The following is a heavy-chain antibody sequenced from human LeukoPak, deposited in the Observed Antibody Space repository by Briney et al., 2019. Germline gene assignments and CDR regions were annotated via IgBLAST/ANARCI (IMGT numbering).Heavy chain of an antibody. D-gene: IGHD6-6*01. J-gene: IGHJ4*02. V-gene: IGHV3-21*01. Sequence: GGSLRLSCAASGFTFSSYTMNWVRQAPGKGLEWVSSISTTSIYIYYADSVKGRFTISRDNAKNSLFLQMNSLRAEDTAVYYCAKLMYASSSGFDYWGQGALVTVSS. CDR3: AKLMYASSSGFDY. CDR1: GFTFSSYT. CDR2: ISTTSIYI.